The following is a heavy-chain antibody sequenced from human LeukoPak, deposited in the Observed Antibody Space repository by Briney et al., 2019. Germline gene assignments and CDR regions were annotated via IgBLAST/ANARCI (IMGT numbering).Heavy chain of an antibody. J-gene: IGHJ3*02. CDR1: GYTFTGYY. CDR2: INPNSGGT. V-gene: IGHV1-2*02. CDR3: ARAPTYYYDRHPDAFDI. D-gene: IGHD3-22*01. Sequence: ASVKVSCKASGYTFTGYYMHWVRQAPGQGLEWMGWINPNSGGTNYAQKFQGRVTMTRDTSISTAYMELSRLRSDDTAVYYCARAPTYYYDRHPDAFDIWGQGTMVTVSS.